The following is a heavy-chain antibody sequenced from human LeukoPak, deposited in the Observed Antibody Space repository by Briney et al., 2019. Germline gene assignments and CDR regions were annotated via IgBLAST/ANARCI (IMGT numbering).Heavy chain of an antibody. CDR1: GGSFSGYY. Sequence: SETLSLTCAVYGGSFSGYYWSWIRQPPGKGLEWIGEINHSGSTNYNPSLKSRVTISVDTSKNQFSLKLSSVTAADTAVYYCARHPYYYDSSGYPTYYMDVWGQGTTVTVSS. V-gene: IGHV4-34*01. CDR2: INHSGST. CDR3: ARHPYYYDSSGYPTYYMDV. J-gene: IGHJ6*02. D-gene: IGHD3-22*01.